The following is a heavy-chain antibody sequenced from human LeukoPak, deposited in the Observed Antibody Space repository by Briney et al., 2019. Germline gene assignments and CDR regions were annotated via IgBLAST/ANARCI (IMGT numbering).Heavy chain of an antibody. Sequence: ASVEVSCKASGYTFTGYYMHWVRQAPGQGLEWMGRINPNSGGTNYAQKFQGKVTMTRDTSISTAYMELSRLRSDDTAVYYCAVIYGDFPHDAFDIWGQGTMVTVSS. V-gene: IGHV1-2*06. J-gene: IGHJ3*02. CDR3: AVIYGDFPHDAFDI. D-gene: IGHD4-17*01. CDR1: GYTFTGYY. CDR2: INPNSGGT.